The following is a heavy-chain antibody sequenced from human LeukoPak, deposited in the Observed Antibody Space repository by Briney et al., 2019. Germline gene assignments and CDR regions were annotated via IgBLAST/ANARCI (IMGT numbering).Heavy chain of an antibody. V-gene: IGHV1-8*01. CDR3: ARAVRYQLLPDY. Sequence: ASVKVSCKASGYIFSNYDISWVRQATGQGLEWMGWMNPNSSNTGYALRFQGRVTFSTDTSITTAYMEMSSVRSDDTAVYYCARAVRYQLLPDYWGQGTLVTVSS. J-gene: IGHJ4*02. D-gene: IGHD2-2*01. CDR2: MNPNSSNT. CDR1: GYIFSNYD.